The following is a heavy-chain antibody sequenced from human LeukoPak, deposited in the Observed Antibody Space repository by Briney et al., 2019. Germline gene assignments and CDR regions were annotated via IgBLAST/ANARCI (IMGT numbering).Heavy chain of an antibody. D-gene: IGHD1-26*01. CDR1: GYTFSNYW. J-gene: IGHJ4*02. Sequence: GESLKISCKGSGYTFSNYWIGWVRQMPGKGLEWMGIIYPGDSDTRYSPSFHGQVTISADKSISTAYLQWSSLQASDTAMYYCAKENQLGATTGFDYWGQGTLVTVSS. CDR2: IYPGDSDT. V-gene: IGHV5-51*01. CDR3: AKENQLGATTGFDY.